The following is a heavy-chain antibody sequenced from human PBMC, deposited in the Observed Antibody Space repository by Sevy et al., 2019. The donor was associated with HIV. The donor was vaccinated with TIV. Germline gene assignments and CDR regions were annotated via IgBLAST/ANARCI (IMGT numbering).Heavy chain of an antibody. CDR3: ARDSRGPFDY. Sequence: GGSLRLSCAASGFTFSSYSMNWVRQAPGKGLEWVSSISSSSSNIYYADSVKGRFTISRDNAKNSLYLQMNGLRAEDTAVYYCARDSRGPFDYWGQGTLVTVSS. CDR2: ISSSSSNI. V-gene: IGHV3-21*01. D-gene: IGHD3-10*01. J-gene: IGHJ4*02. CDR1: GFTFSSYS.